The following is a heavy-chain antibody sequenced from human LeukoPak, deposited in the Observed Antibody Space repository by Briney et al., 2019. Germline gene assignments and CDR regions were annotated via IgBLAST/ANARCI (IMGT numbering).Heavy chain of an antibody. V-gene: IGHV4-34*01. J-gene: IGHJ4*02. CDR1: GGSFSGYY. D-gene: IGHD6-13*01. Sequence: AETLSLTCAVYGGSFSGYYWSWIRQPPGKGLEWIGEINHSGSTNYNPSLKSRVTISVDTSKNQFSLKLSSVTAADTAVYYCAKGLASIAAAGTGFDYWGQGTLVTVSS. CDR3: AKGLASIAAAGTGFDY. CDR2: INHSGST.